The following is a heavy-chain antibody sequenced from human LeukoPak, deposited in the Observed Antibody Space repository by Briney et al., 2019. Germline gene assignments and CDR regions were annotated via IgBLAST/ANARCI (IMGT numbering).Heavy chain of an antibody. Sequence: SVKVSCKASGGTFSSYAISWVRQAPGQGLEWMGRIIPIFGTANYAQKFQGRVTITTDESTSTAYMELSSLRSEDTAVYYCATNLHCSGGSCYPYYYYYYMDVWGKGTTVTVSS. J-gene: IGHJ6*03. CDR2: IIPIFGTA. CDR1: GGTFSSYA. CDR3: ATNLHCSGGSCYPYYYYYYMDV. D-gene: IGHD2-15*01. V-gene: IGHV1-69*05.